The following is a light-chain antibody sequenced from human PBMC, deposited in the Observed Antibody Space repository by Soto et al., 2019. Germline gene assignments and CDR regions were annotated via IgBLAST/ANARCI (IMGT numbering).Light chain of an antibody. V-gene: IGKV2-30*01. CDR2: KVS. CDR3: MQATHWPRT. CDR1: QSLVYSDGNTY. Sequence: DVVMTQSPLSLPVTLGQPASISCRSSQSLVYSDGNTYLNWFQQRPGQSPRRLIYKVSNRDSGVPDRVSGSGSGPDFTLKISRVEAEDVGVYYFMQATHWPRTFVQGTKLEIK. J-gene: IGKJ2*01.